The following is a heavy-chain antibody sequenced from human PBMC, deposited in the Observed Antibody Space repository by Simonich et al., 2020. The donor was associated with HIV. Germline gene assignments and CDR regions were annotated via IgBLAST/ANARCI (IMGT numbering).Heavy chain of an antibody. V-gene: IGHV4-34*01. CDR1: GGSLSGHY. J-gene: IGHJ4*02. CDR3: ARRRQLVPLEY. CDR2: SEHTGAT. Sequence: QVQLQQWGAGLLKPSETLSLTCAVYGGSLSGHYWSRIRQTPGKGLEWIGESEHTGATSYNPSRKGRVTISVDTSKNQFFLKLRSVTAADSAIYYCARRRQLVPLEYWGQGTLVTVSS. D-gene: IGHD6-13*01.